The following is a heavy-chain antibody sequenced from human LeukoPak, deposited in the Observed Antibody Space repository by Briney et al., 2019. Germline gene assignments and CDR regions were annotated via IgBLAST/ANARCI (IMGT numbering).Heavy chain of an antibody. V-gene: IGHV3-30*01. Sequence: GGSLRLSCAASGFTFSSYAMHWVRQAPGKGLEWVAVISYDGSNKYYADSVKGRFTISRDNSKNTLYLQMNSLRAEDTAVYYCARGSFYGSGSSWVWGPKPVYSHNGMDVWGQGTTVTVSS. CDR1: GFTFSSYA. CDR3: ARGSFYGSGSSWVWGPKPVYSHNGMDV. D-gene: IGHD3-10*01. J-gene: IGHJ6*02. CDR2: ISYDGSNK.